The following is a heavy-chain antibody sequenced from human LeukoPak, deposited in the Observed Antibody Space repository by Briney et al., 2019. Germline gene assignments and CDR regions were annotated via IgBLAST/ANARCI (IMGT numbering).Heavy chain of an antibody. CDR1: GYTFTGYD. Sequence: GASVKVSCKTSGYTFTGYDINWVRQPPGQGLEWMGWMKSNSAGTHFAQKFQGRLTMTRNTSINTAFMELSSLRSEDAAVYYCARGEYSSSWYPFDYWGQGSLVTVSS. CDR3: ARGEYSSSWYPFDY. CDR2: MKSNSAGT. J-gene: IGHJ4*02. V-gene: IGHV1-8*01. D-gene: IGHD6-13*01.